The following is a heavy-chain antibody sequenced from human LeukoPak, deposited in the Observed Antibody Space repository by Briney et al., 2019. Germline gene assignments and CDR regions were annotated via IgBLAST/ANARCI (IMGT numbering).Heavy chain of an antibody. CDR2: ITGSAESA. CDR3: AKDESSGYYYLDS. V-gene: IGHV3-23*01. D-gene: IGHD3-22*01. CDR1: GFTFRRNA. J-gene: IGHJ5*01. Sequence: GGSLRLSCAASGFTFRRNAMTWVRQAPGKGLEWVSTITGSAESAYYADSVKGRFSISRDKSKNTLHLQLKRLRAEDTAVYYCAKDESSGYYYLDSWGQGTLVTVSS.